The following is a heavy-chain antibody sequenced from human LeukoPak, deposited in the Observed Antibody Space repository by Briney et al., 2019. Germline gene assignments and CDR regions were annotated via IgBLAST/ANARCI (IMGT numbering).Heavy chain of an antibody. J-gene: IGHJ4*02. Sequence: GGSLRLSCAASGFAFSTYTMQWVRQAPGKGLEFVSLITGTGTTTVYADSVKGRFTISRDNSKSTLYLQMGSLRAEDMAVYYCSRERAGCYSDYWGQGTLVTVSS. CDR2: ITGTGTTT. CDR3: SRERAGCYSDY. CDR1: GFAFSTYT. V-gene: IGHV3-64*02.